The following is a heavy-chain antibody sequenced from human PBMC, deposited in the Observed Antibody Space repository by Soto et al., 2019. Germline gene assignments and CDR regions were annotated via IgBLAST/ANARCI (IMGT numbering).Heavy chain of an antibody. D-gene: IGHD6-6*01. V-gene: IGHV1-18*01. CDR3: ARRSSSDYYYGMDV. CDR1: GYTFTSYG. Sequence: XSVKVSCNASGYTFTSYGISLVRHSPGQGLEWMGWISAYNGNTNYAQKLQGRVTMTTDTSTSTAYMELRSLRSDDTAVYYCARRSSSDYYYGMDVWGQGTTVTVSS. J-gene: IGHJ6*02. CDR2: ISAYNGNT.